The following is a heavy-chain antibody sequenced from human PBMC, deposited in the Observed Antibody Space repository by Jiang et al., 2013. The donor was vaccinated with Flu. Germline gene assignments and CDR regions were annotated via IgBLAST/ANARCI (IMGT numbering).Heavy chain of an antibody. J-gene: IGHJ4*02. CDR1: GFSLNTSGVG. CDR2: IYWNDHK. V-gene: IGHV2-5*01. Sequence: KPTQTLTLTCTFSGFSLNTSGVGVGWIRQPPGKALEWLGLIYWNDHKRYSPSLKSRLTLTKDTSKNQVVLTMTNMDPVDTATYYCAHSYTDYDINWGQGTLVTVSS. CDR3: AHSYTDYDIN. D-gene: IGHD3-9*01.